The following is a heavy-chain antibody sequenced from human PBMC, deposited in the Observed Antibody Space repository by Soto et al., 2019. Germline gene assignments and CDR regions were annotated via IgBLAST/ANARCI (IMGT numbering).Heavy chain of an antibody. CDR2: AHHSGRT. CDR3: VRSEATALDYWGQGTLVTVSSAMDV. J-gene: IGHJ6*02. V-gene: IGHV4-4*02. Sequence: QVQLQESGPGLLKPSGTLSLTCSVSGDSMSSSNWWNWVRQPPGKGLEWIGEAHHSGRTNYNPSLKSRVTISVDTSQKLSSLKLASVTAADTAVYYCVRSEATALDYWGQGTLVTVSSAMDVWGQGTTVTVSS. D-gene: IGHD7-27*01. CDR1: GDSMSSSNW.